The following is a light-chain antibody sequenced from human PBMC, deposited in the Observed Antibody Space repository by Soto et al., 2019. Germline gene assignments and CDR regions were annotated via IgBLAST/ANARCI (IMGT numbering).Light chain of an antibody. CDR2: GAS. J-gene: IGKJ5*01. CDR3: QQYGSSPIT. CDR1: QSVSSNL. Sequence: EIVLPQSPGTLSLSPGERATISCRASQSVSSNLLAWYQQKPGQAPRLLIYGASSSATGIPDRFRGSGSGTDFTLTISRREPEDFAVYYCQQYGSSPITFAQGTRLEIK. V-gene: IGKV3-20*01.